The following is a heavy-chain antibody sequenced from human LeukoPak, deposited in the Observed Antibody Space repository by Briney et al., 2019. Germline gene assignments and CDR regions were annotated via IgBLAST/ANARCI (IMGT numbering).Heavy chain of an antibody. CDR2: VYYTGST. CDR3: ARSLFCRSTSCYPFDS. V-gene: IGHV4-59*01. J-gene: IGHJ4*02. D-gene: IGHD2-2*01. CDR1: GGSISSYY. Sequence: SETLSLTCTVSGGSISSYYWSWIRQPPGKGLEWLGYVYYTGSTNYEPSLESRLTISVDTSKNQLFLKLNSVTAADTAVYFCARSLFCRSTSCYPFDSWGQGALVTVSS.